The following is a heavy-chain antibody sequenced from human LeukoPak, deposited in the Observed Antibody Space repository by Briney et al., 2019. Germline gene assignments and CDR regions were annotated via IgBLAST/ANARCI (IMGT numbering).Heavy chain of an antibody. V-gene: IGHV3-74*01. CDR3: AREGVWRQQLVDYYYGMDV. Sequence: GGSLRLSCAASGFTFNAFWMHWVRQAPGKGLVWVSRINSDGSSTSYADSVKGRFTISRDNAKNTLYLQMNSLRAEDTAVYYCAREGVWRQQLVDYYYGMDVWGQGTTVTVSS. CDR1: GFTFNAFW. J-gene: IGHJ6*02. CDR2: INSDGSST. D-gene: IGHD6-13*01.